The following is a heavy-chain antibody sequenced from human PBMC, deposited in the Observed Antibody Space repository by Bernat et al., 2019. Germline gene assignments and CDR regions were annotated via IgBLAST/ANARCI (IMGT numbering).Heavy chain of an antibody. CDR2: ISYDGSNK. CDR3: AKDHAGFDP. J-gene: IGHJ5*02. CDR1: GFTFDDYA. Sequence: VQLVESGGGLVQPGRSLRLSCAASGFTFDDYAMHWVRQAPGKGLEWVAVISYDGSNKYYADSVKGRFTISRDNSKNTLYLQMNSLRAEDTAVYYCAKDHAGFDPWGQGTLVTVSS. V-gene: IGHV3-30*18.